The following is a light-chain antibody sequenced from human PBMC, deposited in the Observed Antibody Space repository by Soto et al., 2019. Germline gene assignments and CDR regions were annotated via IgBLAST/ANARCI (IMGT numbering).Light chain of an antibody. CDR3: QQFNSYPIT. V-gene: IGKV1D-12*01. J-gene: IGKJ5*01. Sequence: QVTQSPSSVSASVCDRVTITCQTSKDISTSVAWYQQKPGKAPNLLIYSASALHRGVPSRFSGSGSGTEFTLTISSLQPEDFATYYCQQFNSYPITFGQGTRLEIK. CDR1: KDISTS. CDR2: SAS.